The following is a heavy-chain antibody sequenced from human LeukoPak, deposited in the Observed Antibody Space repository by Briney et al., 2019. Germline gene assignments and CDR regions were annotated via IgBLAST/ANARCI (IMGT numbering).Heavy chain of an antibody. J-gene: IGHJ6*03. CDR2: IYPGDSDT. Sequence: GESLKISCKGSGYSFTSYWIGWVRQMPGKGLEWMGIIYPGDSDTRFSPSFQGQVTISADKSISTAYLQWSSPKASDTAMYYCARQIAVADYYMDVWGKGTTVTVSS. V-gene: IGHV5-51*01. D-gene: IGHD6-19*01. CDR1: GYSFTSYW. CDR3: ARQIAVADYYMDV.